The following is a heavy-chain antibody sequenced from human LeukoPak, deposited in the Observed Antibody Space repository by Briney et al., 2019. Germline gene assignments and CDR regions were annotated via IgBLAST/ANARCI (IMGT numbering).Heavy chain of an antibody. CDR3: ARSPPWYYGSGSYFDY. V-gene: IGHV3-66*02. CDR1: GFTVSSNY. D-gene: IGHD3-10*01. Sequence: VQPGGSLRLSCAASGFTVSSNYMSWVRQAPGMGLEWVSVIYSGGSTYYADSVKGRFTISRDNSKNTLYLQMNSLRAEDTAVYYCARSPPWYYGSGSYFDYWGQGTLVTVSS. CDR2: IYSGGST. J-gene: IGHJ4*02.